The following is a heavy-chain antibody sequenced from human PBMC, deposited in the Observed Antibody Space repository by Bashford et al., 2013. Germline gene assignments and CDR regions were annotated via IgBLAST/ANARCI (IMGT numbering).Heavy chain of an antibody. CDR3: ARLVYGSGGYSNWFDP. CDR1: GGSVNSGAYY. CDR2: IHNSGTT. Sequence: SETLSLTCAVSGGSVNSGAYYWAWLRQPPGKGLEWIAYIHNSGTTYYTPSLKSRLSISMDTSKDHFSLKLTSVTAADTAVYYCARLVYGSGGYSNWFDPWDQGTLVTVSS. V-gene: IGHV4-30-4*01. J-gene: IGHJ5*02. D-gene: IGHD3-22*01.